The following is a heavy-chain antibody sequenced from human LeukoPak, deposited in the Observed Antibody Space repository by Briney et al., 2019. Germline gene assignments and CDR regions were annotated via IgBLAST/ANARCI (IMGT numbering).Heavy chain of an antibody. CDR3: ARVSYDSSNFDY. J-gene: IGHJ4*02. V-gene: IGHV3-11*05. CDR1: GFTFSDCY. D-gene: IGHD3-22*01. Sequence: KPGGSLRLSCAASGFTFSDCYMSWIRQAPGKGLEWVSYISSSSSYTNYADSVKGRFTISRDNAKNSLYLQMNSLRAEDTAVYYCARVSYDSSNFDYWGQGTLVTVSS. CDR2: ISSSSSYT.